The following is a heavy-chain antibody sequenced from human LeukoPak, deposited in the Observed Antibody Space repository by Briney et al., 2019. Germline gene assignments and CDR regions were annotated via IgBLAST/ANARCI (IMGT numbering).Heavy chain of an antibody. Sequence: GGSLRLSCAASEFTYTGYPMNWVRQAPGKGLEWVSYISSSGDIIYYADSVRGRFTISRDNAKNSVDLQMNTLRAEDTAVYYRARGPASYRHIFDYWGQGTLVTVSS. D-gene: IGHD1-26*01. V-gene: IGHV3-48*03. J-gene: IGHJ4*02. CDR1: EFTYTGYP. CDR3: ARGPASYRHIFDY. CDR2: ISSSGDII.